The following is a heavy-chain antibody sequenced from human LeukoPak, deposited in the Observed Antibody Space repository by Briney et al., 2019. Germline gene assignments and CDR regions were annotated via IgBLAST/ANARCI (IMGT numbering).Heavy chain of an antibody. CDR2: IYYSGTT. CDR3: ARGGRGRFDP. V-gene: IGHV4-59*12. D-gene: IGHD3-10*01. J-gene: IGHJ5*02. Sequence: SETLSLTCTVSGGSINGYYWSWIRQPPGKGLEWIGYIYYSGTTKYNPSLKSRVTISVDTSKNQFSLKLSSVTAADTAVYYCARGGRGRFDPWGQGTLVTVSS. CDR1: GGSINGYY.